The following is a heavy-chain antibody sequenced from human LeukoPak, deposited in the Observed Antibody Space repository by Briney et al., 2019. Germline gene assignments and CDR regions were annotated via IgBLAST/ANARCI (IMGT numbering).Heavy chain of an antibody. J-gene: IGHJ4*02. CDR2: MNPNSGNT. V-gene: IGHV1-8*03. CDR1: GYTFTSYY. Sequence: ASVKVSCKASGYTFTSYYMHWVRQATGQGLEWMGWMNPNSGNTGYAQKFQGRVTITRNTSISTAYMELSSLRSEDTAVYYCVKMATGYWGQGTLVTVSS. D-gene: IGHD5-24*01. CDR3: VKMATGY.